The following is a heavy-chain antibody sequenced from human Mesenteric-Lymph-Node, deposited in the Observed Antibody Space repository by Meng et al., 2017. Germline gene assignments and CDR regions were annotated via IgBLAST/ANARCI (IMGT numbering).Heavy chain of an antibody. Sequence: LRLSCTVSGASISSGSYYWSWIRQPAGKGLEWIGRMSTSGSTNYNPSLKSRVTISIDTSKNQFSLNLSSVTAADTAVYYCARDGYYYDYTDFWGQGTLVTVSS. J-gene: IGHJ4*02. CDR2: MSTSGST. D-gene: IGHD3-16*01. CDR3: ARDGYYYDYTDF. CDR1: GASISSGSYY. V-gene: IGHV4-61*02.